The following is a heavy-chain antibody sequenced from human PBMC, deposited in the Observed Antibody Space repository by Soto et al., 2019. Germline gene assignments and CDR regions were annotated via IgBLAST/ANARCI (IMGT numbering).Heavy chain of an antibody. D-gene: IGHD4-4*01. Sequence: PSETLSLTCTVSGGSISSGGYYWSWIRQHPGKGLEWIGYIYYSGSTYYNPSLKSRVTISVDTSKNQFSLKLSSVTAADTAVYYCARKFTVTTGFDYWGQGILVTVSS. CDR3: ARKFTVTTGFDY. CDR1: GGSISSGGYY. J-gene: IGHJ4*02. V-gene: IGHV4-31*03. CDR2: IYYSGST.